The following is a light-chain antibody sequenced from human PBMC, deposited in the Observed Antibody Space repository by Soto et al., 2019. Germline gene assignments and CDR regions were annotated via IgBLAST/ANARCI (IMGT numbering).Light chain of an antibody. J-gene: IGKJ2*01. V-gene: IGKV3-15*01. Sequence: IVMTQSPASLSVSPGERATLSCRASQSVMKNLAWYQQKPGQATRLLILGASTRATGIPAGFSGGGSGTEFTLTISSVQSEDFAVYYCQQYNNRPYTFGQGTKLEI. CDR2: GAS. CDR3: QQYNNRPYT. CDR1: QSVMKN.